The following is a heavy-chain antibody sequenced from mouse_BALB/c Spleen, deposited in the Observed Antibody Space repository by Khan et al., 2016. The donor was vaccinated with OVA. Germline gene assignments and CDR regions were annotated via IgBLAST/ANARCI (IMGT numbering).Heavy chain of an antibody. Sequence: VQLKQSGAELVKPRASVKLSCTASGFNIKDTYMHWVKQRPEQGLEWIGRIDPANGNTKYDPKFQGKATITADTSSNAAYLQLSSLTSEDTAVYYCARDYWDVFAYWDQGTLVTVSA. CDR2: IDPANGNT. CDR1: GFNIKDTY. J-gene: IGHJ3*01. V-gene: IGHV14-3*02. D-gene: IGHD4-1*01. CDR3: ARDYWDVFAY.